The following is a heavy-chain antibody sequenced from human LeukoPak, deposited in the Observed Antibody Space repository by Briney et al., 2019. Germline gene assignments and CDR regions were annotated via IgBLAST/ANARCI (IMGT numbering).Heavy chain of an antibody. J-gene: IGHJ3*02. CDR2: INPNSGGT. Sequence: GASVRVSCKASGYTLTAYYLHWVRQAPGQGLEWMGRINPNSGGTTYAQKFQGRVTMTRDTSIGTAYIELSSLGSDDTAVYYCARPYYESSGLYVDAFDIWGQGTMVTVSS. CDR1: GYTLTAYY. V-gene: IGHV1-2*06. D-gene: IGHD3-22*01. CDR3: ARPYYESSGLYVDAFDI.